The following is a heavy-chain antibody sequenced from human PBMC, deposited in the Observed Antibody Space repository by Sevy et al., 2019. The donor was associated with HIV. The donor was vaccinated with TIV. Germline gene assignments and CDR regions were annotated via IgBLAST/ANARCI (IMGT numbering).Heavy chain of an antibody. D-gene: IGHD3-10*01. CDR1: GDSINSNNW. CDR2: ISHNGSA. CDR3: VRVLLGLLYFGELLIDGKNWFDP. J-gene: IGHJ5*02. V-gene: IGHV4-4*02. Sequence: SETLSLTCAVSGDSINSNNWWNWVRQPPGKGLEWIGEISHNGSATYNPSLKSRVTISVDKSKNQFSLKLSPVTAADTAVYYCVRVLLGLLYFGELLIDGKNWFDPWGQGTLVTVSS.